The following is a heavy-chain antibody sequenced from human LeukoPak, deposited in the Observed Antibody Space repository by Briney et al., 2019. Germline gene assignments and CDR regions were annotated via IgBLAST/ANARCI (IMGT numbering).Heavy chain of an antibody. CDR3: ARSYYDFGGYYYYGMDV. V-gene: IGHV3-30-3*01. Sequence: ESGGSLRLSCAASGFTFSSYAMHWVRQAPGKGLEWVAVISYDGSNKYYADSVKGRLTISRDNSKNTLYLQMNSLRAEDTAVYYCARSYYDFGGYYYYGMDVWGQGTTVTVSS. J-gene: IGHJ6*02. CDR2: ISYDGSNK. CDR1: GFTFSSYA. D-gene: IGHD3-3*01.